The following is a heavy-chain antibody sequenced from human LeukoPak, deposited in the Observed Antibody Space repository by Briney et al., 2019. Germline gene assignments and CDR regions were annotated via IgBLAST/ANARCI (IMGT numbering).Heavy chain of an antibody. V-gene: IGHV3-23*01. CDR2: ITTSGDNT. CDR3: ARDLPGLVWSGN. Sequence: GGSLRLSCTASGFTFASHSITWVRQAPGKGLEWVSAITTSGDNTYYAESVRGRFTISRDNSKNTLSLQMNSLRVEDTAVYYCARDLPGLVWSGNWGQGSLVTVSS. D-gene: IGHD3-16*01. J-gene: IGHJ4*02. CDR1: GFTFASHS.